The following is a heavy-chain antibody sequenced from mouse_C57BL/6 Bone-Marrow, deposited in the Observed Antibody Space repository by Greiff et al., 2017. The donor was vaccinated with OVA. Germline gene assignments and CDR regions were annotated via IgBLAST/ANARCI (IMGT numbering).Heavy chain of an antibody. D-gene: IGHD4-1*01. CDR3: APANWDVDY. Sequence: VKLVESGAELARPGASVKLSCKASGYTFTSYGISWVKQRTGQGLEWIGEIYPRSGNTYYNEKFKGKATLTADKSSSTAYMELRSLTSEDSAVYFCAPANWDVDYWGQGTTLTVSS. J-gene: IGHJ2*01. CDR1: GYTFTSYG. V-gene: IGHV1-81*01. CDR2: IYPRSGNT.